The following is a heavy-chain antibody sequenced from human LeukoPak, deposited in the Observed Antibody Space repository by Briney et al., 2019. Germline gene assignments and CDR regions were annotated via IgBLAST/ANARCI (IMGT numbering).Heavy chain of an antibody. Sequence: SETLSLTRAVSGGSISSGGYSWSWIRQPPGKGLEWIGYIYHSGSTYYNPSLKSLVTISVDRSKNQFSLKLSSVTAADTAVYYCARATMVRGDASRWFDPWGQGTLVTVSS. CDR1: GGSISSGGYS. J-gene: IGHJ5*02. D-gene: IGHD3-10*01. CDR3: ARATMVRGDASRWFDP. V-gene: IGHV4-30-2*01. CDR2: IYHSGST.